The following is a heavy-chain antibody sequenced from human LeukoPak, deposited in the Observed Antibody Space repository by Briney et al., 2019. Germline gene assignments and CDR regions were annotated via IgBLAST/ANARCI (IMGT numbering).Heavy chain of an antibody. D-gene: IGHD5-18*01. CDR2: IYWNDDK. Sequence: SGPTLVNPTQTLTLTRTFSGFSLSTSGVGVGWIRQPPGKALEWLALIYWNDDKRYSPSLKSRLTITKDTSKNQVVLTMTNMDPVDTATYYCAHNHRGYSYVYFDYWGQGTLVTVSS. CDR3: AHNHRGYSYVYFDY. V-gene: IGHV2-5*01. J-gene: IGHJ4*02. CDR1: GFSLSTSGVG.